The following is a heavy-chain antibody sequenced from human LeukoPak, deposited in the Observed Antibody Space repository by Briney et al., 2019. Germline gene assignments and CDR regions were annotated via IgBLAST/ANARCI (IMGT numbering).Heavy chain of an antibody. CDR2: IKQDGSEK. CDR3: ARLSNRRPISMDV. CDR1: GFTFSSYW. Sequence: PGGSLRLSCAASGFTFSSYWMSWVRQAPGKGLEWVANIKQDGSEKYYVDSVKGRFTISRDNSKNSLYLQMNSLRAEDTAVYYCARLSNRRPISMDVWGKGTTVTISS. J-gene: IGHJ6*03. V-gene: IGHV3-7*01. D-gene: IGHD1-14*01.